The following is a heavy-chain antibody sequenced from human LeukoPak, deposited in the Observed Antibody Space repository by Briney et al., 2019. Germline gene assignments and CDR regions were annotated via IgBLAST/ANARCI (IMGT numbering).Heavy chain of an antibody. CDR3: ARAPRVVTMFSLPTSDY. CDR2: INPNSGGT. J-gene: IGHJ4*02. D-gene: IGHD4-23*01. Sequence: GASVKVSCKASGYTFTGYYMHWVRQAPGQGLEWMGRINPNSGGTNYAQKFQGRVTMTRDTSISTAYMELSRLRSDDTAVYHCARAPRVVTMFSLPTSDYWGQGTLVTVSS. V-gene: IGHV1-2*06. CDR1: GYTFTGYY.